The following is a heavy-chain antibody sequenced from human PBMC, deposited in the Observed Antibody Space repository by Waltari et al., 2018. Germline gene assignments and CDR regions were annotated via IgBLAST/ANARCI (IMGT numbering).Heavy chain of an antibody. J-gene: IGHJ3*02. CDR1: GFTFDDYG. V-gene: IGHV3-20*04. Sequence: EVQLVESGGGVVRPGGSLRLSCAASGFTFDDYGMSWVRPASGKGLEWVSGINWNGGSTGYADSVKGRFTISRDNAKNSLYLQMNSLRAEDTALYYCARDLSYYDSSGYYPLEGYAFDIWGQGTMVTVSS. D-gene: IGHD3-22*01. CDR3: ARDLSYYDSSGYYPLEGYAFDI. CDR2: INWNGGST.